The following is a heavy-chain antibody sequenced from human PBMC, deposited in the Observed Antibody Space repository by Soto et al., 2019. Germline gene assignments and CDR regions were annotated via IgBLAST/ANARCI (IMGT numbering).Heavy chain of an antibody. Sequence: QVQLVQSGAEVKKSGSSVKVSCKASGGTFSSYAISWVRQAPGQGLEWMGGIIPIFGTVNYAQKFQGRVTITADESTSTAYMELSSLRSEDTAVYYCARHDCISSSCYYYYYYGMDVWGQGTTVTVSS. D-gene: IGHD2-2*01. CDR3: ARHDCISSSCYYYYYYGMDV. J-gene: IGHJ6*02. CDR1: GGTFSSYA. V-gene: IGHV1-69*12. CDR2: IIPIFGTV.